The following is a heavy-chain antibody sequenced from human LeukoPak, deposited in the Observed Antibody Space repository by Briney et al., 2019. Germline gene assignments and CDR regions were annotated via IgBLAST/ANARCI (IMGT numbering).Heavy chain of an antibody. CDR3: ARGVAAAGIFDY. CDR1: GFTFSSHS. V-gene: IGHV3-48*01. Sequence: GGSLRLSCAASGFTFSSHSMNWVRQAPGKGLEWVSYISSSGSTIYYADSVKGRFSISRDNAKNSLHLQMNSLRAEDTAVYYCARGVAAAGIFDYWGQGTLVTVSS. CDR2: ISSSGSTI. D-gene: IGHD6-13*01. J-gene: IGHJ4*02.